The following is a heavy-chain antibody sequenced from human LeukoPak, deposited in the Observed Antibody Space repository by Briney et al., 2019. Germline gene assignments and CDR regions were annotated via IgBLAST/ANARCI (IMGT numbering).Heavy chain of an antibody. Sequence: ASVKVSCKASGYTFTVYFIHWVRQAPGQGLEWMGRINPNSGATDYAQKFQGRVTMTRDTSISTAYMELSRLRSDDTAVYYCARAKYYYDSSGPISDYWGQGTLVTVSS. CDR2: INPNSGAT. V-gene: IGHV1-2*06. CDR3: ARAKYYYDSSGPISDY. CDR1: GYTFTVYF. D-gene: IGHD3-22*01. J-gene: IGHJ4*02.